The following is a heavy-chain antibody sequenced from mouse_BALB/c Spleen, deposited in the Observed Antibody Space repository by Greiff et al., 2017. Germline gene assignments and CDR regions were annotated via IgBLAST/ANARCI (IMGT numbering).Heavy chain of an antibody. Sequence: QVTLKESGPGILQPSQTLSLTCSFSGFSLSTSGMGVSWIRQPSGKGLEWLAHIYWDDDKRYNPSLKSRLTISKDTSRNQVFLKITSVDTADTATYYCARIYYGYYAMDYWGQGTSVTVSS. D-gene: IGHD1-1*01. V-gene: IGHV8-12*01. J-gene: IGHJ4*01. CDR3: ARIYYGYYAMDY. CDR2: IYWDDDK. CDR1: GFSLSTSGMG.